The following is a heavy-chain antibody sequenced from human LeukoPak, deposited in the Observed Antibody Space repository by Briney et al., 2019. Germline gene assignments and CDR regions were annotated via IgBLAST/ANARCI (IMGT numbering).Heavy chain of an antibody. CDR2: ISAYNGNT. Sequence: ASVKVSCKASGYTFTSYGISWVRQAPGQGLEWTGWISAYNGNTNYAQKLQGRVTMTTDTSTSTAYVELRSLRSDDTAVYYCARGLDYYDSSGYYYWGQGTLVTVSS. D-gene: IGHD3-22*01. J-gene: IGHJ4*02. V-gene: IGHV1-18*01. CDR1: GYTFTSYG. CDR3: ARGLDYYDSSGYYY.